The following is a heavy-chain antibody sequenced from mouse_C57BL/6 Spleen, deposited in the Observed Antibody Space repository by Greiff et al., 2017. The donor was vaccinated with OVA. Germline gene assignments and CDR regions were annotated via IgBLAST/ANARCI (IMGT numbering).Heavy chain of an antibody. Sequence: QVQLQQPGTELVKPGASVKLSCKASGYTFTSYWMHWVKQRPGQGLEWIGNINPSNGGTNYNEKFQSKATLTVDKSSSTAYMQLSSLTSEDSAVYYCARNDYDVGWFAYWGQGTLVTVSA. CDR2: INPSNGGT. CDR3: ARNDYDVGWFAY. CDR1: GYTFTSYW. D-gene: IGHD2-4*01. J-gene: IGHJ3*01. V-gene: IGHV1-53*01.